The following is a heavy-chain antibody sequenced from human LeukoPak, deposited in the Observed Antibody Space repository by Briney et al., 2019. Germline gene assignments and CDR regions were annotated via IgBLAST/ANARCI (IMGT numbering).Heavy chain of an antibody. J-gene: IGHJ4*02. CDR3: ARAPWDSYYNSYFDH. CDR2: IYHTGST. V-gene: IGHV4-4*02. Sequence: PSETLSLTCAVSGDSISSSNWWSWVRQPPGKGLEWIGEIYHTGSTNYNPSLKSRVTISIDKSKNQFSLKLSSVTAADTALYFCARAPWDSYYNSYFDHWGQGTLVTVSS. CDR1: GDSISSSNW. D-gene: IGHD3-10*01.